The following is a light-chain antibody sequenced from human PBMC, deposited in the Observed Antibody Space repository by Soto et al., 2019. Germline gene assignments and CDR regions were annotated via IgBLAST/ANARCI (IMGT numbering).Light chain of an antibody. Sequence: DIQMTQSPSTLSASVGDRVTITCRASQSISSWLAWYQQKPGKAPNLLIYKASSLESGVPSRFSGSGSGTEVTLTISSLQPDDFATYYCQQYKSYSTFGQGTKVEMK. J-gene: IGKJ1*01. CDR2: KAS. CDR3: QQYKSYST. V-gene: IGKV1-5*03. CDR1: QSISSW.